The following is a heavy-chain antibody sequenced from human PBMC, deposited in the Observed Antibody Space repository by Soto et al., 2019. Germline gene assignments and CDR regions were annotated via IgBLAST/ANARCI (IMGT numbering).Heavy chain of an antibody. D-gene: IGHD6-13*01. J-gene: IGHJ4*02. Sequence: GGSLRLSCAASGFPFSSYSMNWVRQAPGKGLEWVSSISSSSSYIYYADSVKGRFTISRDNAKNSLYLQMNSLRAEDTAVYYCASTLAAAGPFDYWGQGTLVTVSS. CDR3: ASTLAAAGPFDY. CDR1: GFPFSSYS. CDR2: ISSSSSYI. V-gene: IGHV3-21*01.